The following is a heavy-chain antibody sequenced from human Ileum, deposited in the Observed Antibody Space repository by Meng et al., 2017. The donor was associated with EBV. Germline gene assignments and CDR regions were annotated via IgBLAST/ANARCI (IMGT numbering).Heavy chain of an antibody. CDR3: VYSQSNSGWYPGL. V-gene: IGHV2-5*02. D-gene: IGHD6-13*01. Sequence: SESGPSPLKPTQTLTLTCTFSGFSLRTSGVGVRWVRQSPGKALEWLARIYCDDDRRYHPPLKRRLTINKDTPRNQVVLTLTNMDTIDTATYFYVYSQSNSGWYPGLWGQGALVTVSS. CDR1: GFSLRTSGVG. CDR2: IYCDDDR. J-gene: IGHJ4*02.